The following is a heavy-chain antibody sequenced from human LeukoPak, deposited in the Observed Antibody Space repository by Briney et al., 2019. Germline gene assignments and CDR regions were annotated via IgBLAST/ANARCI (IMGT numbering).Heavy chain of an antibody. CDR2: ISSSGSAI. J-gene: IGHJ4*02. V-gene: IGHV3-48*04. CDR3: ARDGSPFDF. Sequence: GGSLRLSCAASGFTFSSYWMNWVRQAPGKGLEWVSYISSSGSAIYYADSVKGRFTFSRDNAKNSLYLQMNSLRAEDTAVYYCARDGSPFDFWGQGTLVTVSS. CDR1: GFTFSSYW. D-gene: IGHD6-13*01.